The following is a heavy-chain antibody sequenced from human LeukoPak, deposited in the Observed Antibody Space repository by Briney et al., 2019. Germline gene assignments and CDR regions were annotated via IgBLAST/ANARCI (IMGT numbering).Heavy chain of an antibody. CDR3: AREGHSGYDSLDY. V-gene: IGHV4-34*01. D-gene: IGHD5-12*01. Sequence: SETLSLTCAVYGGSFSGYYWSWIRQPPGKGLEWIGEINHSGNTNYNPSLKSRVTISVDTSNNQFSLKLNSVTAADTAVYYCAREGHSGYDSLDYWGQGTLVTVSS. CDR2: INHSGNT. CDR1: GGSFSGYY. J-gene: IGHJ4*02.